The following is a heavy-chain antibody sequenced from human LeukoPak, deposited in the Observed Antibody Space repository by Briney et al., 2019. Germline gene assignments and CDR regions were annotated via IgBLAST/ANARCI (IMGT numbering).Heavy chain of an antibody. D-gene: IGHD6-19*01. CDR1: GFTFGIYG. CDR3: AKDLSGGWSLDY. V-gene: IGHV3-30*18. CDR2: ISYDGSDK. Sequence: GGSLRLSCAASGFTFGIYGMRWVRQAPGKGLEWVTVISYDGSDKYYADSVKGRFTISRDNSKNTLYLEMNSLRAEDTAVYYCAKDLSGGWSLDYWGQGTLVTVSS. J-gene: IGHJ4*02.